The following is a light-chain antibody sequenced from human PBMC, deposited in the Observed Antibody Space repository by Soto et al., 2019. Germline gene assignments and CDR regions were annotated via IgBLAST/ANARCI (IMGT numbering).Light chain of an antibody. CDR2: DVS. V-gene: IGLV2-18*02. CDR3: TSFTTISTSV. J-gene: IGLJ1*01. CDR1: SSDVGSYNR. Sequence: QSALTQPPSVSGSPGQSVAISCTGTSSDVGSYNRVSWYQQPPGTAPKLMIYDVSNRPSGVPDRFSGSKSGNTASLTISGLPDEDEDDYYCTSFTTISTSVFGAGTKLTVL.